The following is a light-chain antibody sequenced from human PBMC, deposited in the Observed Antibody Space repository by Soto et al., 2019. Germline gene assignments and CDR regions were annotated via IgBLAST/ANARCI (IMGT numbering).Light chain of an antibody. V-gene: IGKV3-11*01. CDR2: DAS. Sequence: EIVLTQSPATLSLSPGERATLSCRASQSVSSYLAWYQQKPGKAPRLLIYDASNRATGIPARFSGSGSGTDFTLTISSLEPEDFAVYYCQQRSNWSTFGPGTKVDIK. CDR1: QSVSSY. CDR3: QQRSNWST. J-gene: IGKJ3*01.